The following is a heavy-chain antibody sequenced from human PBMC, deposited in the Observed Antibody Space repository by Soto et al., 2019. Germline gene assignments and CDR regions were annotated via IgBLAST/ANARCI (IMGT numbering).Heavy chain of an antibody. V-gene: IGHV1-46*01. CDR3: ARVMGDGSEYFCDY. Sequence: GASVKVSCKASGYTFTRYNVNWVRQAPGQGLEWMAIINPSGGTTYYVQKFEGRVTLTTDTSTSTVYMELSSLRSDDTAVYYCARVMGDGSEYFCDYWGQGTLVTVSS. D-gene: IGHD2-15*01. J-gene: IGHJ4*02. CDR1: GYTFTRYN. CDR2: INPSGGTT.